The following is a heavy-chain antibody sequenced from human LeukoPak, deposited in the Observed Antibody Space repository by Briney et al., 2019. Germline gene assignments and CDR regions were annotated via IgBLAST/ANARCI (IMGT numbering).Heavy chain of an antibody. J-gene: IGHJ5*02. Sequence: PSETLSLTCAVYGGSFSGYYWSWIRQPPGKGLEWIGEINHSGSTNYNPSLKSRVTISVDTSKNQFSLKLSSVTAADTAVYYCARRPTTVTNWFDPWGQGTLVTVPS. CDR1: GGSFSGYY. CDR3: ARRPTTVTNWFDP. D-gene: IGHD4-11*01. CDR2: INHSGST. V-gene: IGHV4-34*01.